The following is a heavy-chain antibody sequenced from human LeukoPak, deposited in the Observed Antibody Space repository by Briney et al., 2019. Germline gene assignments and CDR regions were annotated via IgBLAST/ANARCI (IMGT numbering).Heavy chain of an antibody. CDR2: IIPIFGTA. CDR1: GGTFSSYA. D-gene: IGHD1-20*01. J-gene: IGHJ4*02. V-gene: IGHV1-69*05. CDR3: ARCPYNWNLEYYFDH. Sequence: SVKVSCKASGGTFSSYAISWVRQAPGQGLEWMGRIIPIFGTANYAQKFQGRVTITTDESTSTAYIELSSLRSEDTAVYYCARCPYNWNLEYYFDHWGQGTLVTVSS.